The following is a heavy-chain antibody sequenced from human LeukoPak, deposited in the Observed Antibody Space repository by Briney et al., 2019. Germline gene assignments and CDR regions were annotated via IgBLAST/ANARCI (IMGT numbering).Heavy chain of an antibody. V-gene: IGHV3-7*01. CDR3: AIGAGWGYYDL. CDR2: IDKHGNKK. D-gene: IGHD1-26*01. J-gene: IGHJ4*02. Sequence: PGGSLRLSCVASGFTFSISWVTWVRLAPGKGLEWVANIDKHGNKKYYVDSVKGRFAISRDYASNSVFLQMDSLRAEDTSVYYCAIGAGWGYYDLWGQGTPVTVSS. CDR1: GFTFSISW.